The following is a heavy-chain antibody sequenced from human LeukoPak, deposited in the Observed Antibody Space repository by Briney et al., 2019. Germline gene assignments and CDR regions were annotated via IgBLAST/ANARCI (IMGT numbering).Heavy chain of an antibody. J-gene: IGHJ4*02. CDR1: GFSFINYP. CDR2: ITTVGGTT. Sequence: GGSLRLSCVASGFSFINYPMNWVRQAPGKGLEWVSGITTVGGTTNYADSVRGRFIISRDNYNNTLFLQTNSLRAADAAVYFCAKDRRSIGGARCFDDWGRGAVVTVSS. CDR3: AKDRRSIGGARCFDD. V-gene: IGHV3-23*01. D-gene: IGHD2/OR15-2a*01.